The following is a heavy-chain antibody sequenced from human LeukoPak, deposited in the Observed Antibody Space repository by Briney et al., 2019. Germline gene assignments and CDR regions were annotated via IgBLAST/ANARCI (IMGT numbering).Heavy chain of an antibody. V-gene: IGHV4-59*01. CDR1: GGSISSYY. Sequence: SETLSLTCTVSGGSISSYYWSWIRQPPGKGLGWIGYIYYSGSTNYNPSLKSRVTISVDASKNQFSLKLSSVTAADTAVYYCARGLFGTYHAFDIWGQGTMVTVSS. D-gene: IGHD1-1*01. J-gene: IGHJ3*02. CDR2: IYYSGST. CDR3: ARGLFGTYHAFDI.